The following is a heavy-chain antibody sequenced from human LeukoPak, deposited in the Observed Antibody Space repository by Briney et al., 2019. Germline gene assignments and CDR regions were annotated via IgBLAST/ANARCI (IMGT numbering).Heavy chain of an antibody. CDR1: GFTVNRNY. D-gene: IGHD5-18*01. CDR2: IYSGGTT. Sequence: PGGSLRLSCAASGFTVNRNYMSWVRQAPGKGLEWVSVIYSGGTTDYADSVKGRFSISRDNAKNSLYLQMNTLRAEDTAVYYCTRDGDTGMVGGYYYYMDVWGKGTTVTVSS. J-gene: IGHJ6*03. CDR3: TRDGDTGMVGGYYYYMDV. V-gene: IGHV3-66*01.